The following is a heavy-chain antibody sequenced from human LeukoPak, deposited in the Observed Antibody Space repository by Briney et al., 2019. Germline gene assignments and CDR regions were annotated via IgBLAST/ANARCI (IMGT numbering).Heavy chain of an antibody. Sequence: SETLSXTCTVSXXSXXSYYXXXXXXPPGKRLEWIGHIYXXGSTXYNPSLKXXVXISVATSKNQFSLKLSSVTAADTAVYYCASRSSIXXGYQDTLYYFDSWGQXTLVTVSS. CDR1: XXSXXSYY. J-gene: IGHJ4*02. D-gene: IGHD3-3*02. V-gene: IGHV4-59*01. CDR3: ASRSSIXXGYQDTLYYFDS. CDR2: IYXXGST.